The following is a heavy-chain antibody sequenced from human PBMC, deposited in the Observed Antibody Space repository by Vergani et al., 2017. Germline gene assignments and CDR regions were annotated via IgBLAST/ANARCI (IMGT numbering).Heavy chain of an antibody. CDR3: ARAYFGDIQYNWFDS. Sequence: QVQLVESGGGVVQPGRSLRLSCAASGFTFNSYAIHWVRQAPGKGLEWVAVISYDGSTKYYADSVKGRFTFSRDNSKNTLYLQMNSLRAEDTAVYYCARAYFGDIQYNWFDSWGQGTLVTVSS. V-gene: IGHV3-30-3*01. J-gene: IGHJ5*01. CDR2: ISYDGSTK. CDR1: GFTFNSYA. D-gene: IGHD2-21*01.